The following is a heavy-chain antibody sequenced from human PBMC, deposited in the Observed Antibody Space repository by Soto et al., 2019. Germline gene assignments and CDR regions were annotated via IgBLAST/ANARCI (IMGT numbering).Heavy chain of an antibody. Sequence: QLQLQESGSGLVKPSQTLSLTCAVSGGSISSGGYSWSWIRQPPGKGLEWIGYIYHSGSTYYNPSLKSRVTIXXDXSXXQFSLKLSSVTAADTAVYYCARASYGAYEGNWFDPWGQGTLVTVSS. CDR2: IYHSGST. J-gene: IGHJ5*02. CDR3: ARASYGAYEGNWFDP. CDR1: GGSISSGGYS. V-gene: IGHV4-30-2*01. D-gene: IGHD4-17*01.